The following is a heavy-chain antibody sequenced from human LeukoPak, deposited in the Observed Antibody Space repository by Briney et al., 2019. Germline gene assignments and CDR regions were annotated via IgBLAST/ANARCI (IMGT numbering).Heavy chain of an antibody. Sequence: ASVKVSCKASGYTFTSYYMHWVRQAPGQGLEWMGWISTYNGNTNYAQKLQGRVTMTTDTSTSTAYMELSSLRSEDTAVYYCATAGIIPYYYYMDVWGKGTTVTVSS. CDR2: ISTYNGNT. J-gene: IGHJ6*03. V-gene: IGHV1-18*04. CDR1: GYTFTSYY. CDR3: ATAGIIPYYYYMDV.